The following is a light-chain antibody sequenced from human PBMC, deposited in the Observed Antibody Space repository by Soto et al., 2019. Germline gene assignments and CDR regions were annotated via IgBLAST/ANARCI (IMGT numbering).Light chain of an antibody. V-gene: IGLV2-14*03. J-gene: IGLJ3*02. Sequence: QSALTQPASVSGSLGQSITISCTGAARDIGYYNFVSWYQQHPATAPKLIIYDVSHRPSGISFRFSGSKSGNTASLTISGLRAEDEAAYYCASYTGTDTPWVFGGGTKVTVL. CDR2: DVS. CDR3: ASYTGTDTPWV. CDR1: ARDIGYYNF.